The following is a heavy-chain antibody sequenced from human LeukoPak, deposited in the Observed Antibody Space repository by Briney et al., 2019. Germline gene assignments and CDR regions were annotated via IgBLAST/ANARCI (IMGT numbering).Heavy chain of an antibody. CDR3: ARGDSSSSQLDY. J-gene: IGHJ4*02. CDR2: ISPNSGGT. V-gene: IGHV1-2*06. D-gene: IGHD6-6*01. CDR1: GYTFTAYY. Sequence: ASVKVSCKASGYTFTAYYMHWVRQAPGQGLEWMGRISPNSGGTNYAQKFQGRVTITRDASISTAYMELSRLRSDDTAVYYCARGDSSSSQLDYWGQGTLVTVSS.